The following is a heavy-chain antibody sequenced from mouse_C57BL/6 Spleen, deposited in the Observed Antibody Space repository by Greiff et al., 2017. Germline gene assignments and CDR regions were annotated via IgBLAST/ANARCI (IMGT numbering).Heavy chain of an antibody. J-gene: IGHJ4*01. Sequence: EVKLVESGGGLVQPGGSLSLSCAASGFTFTDYYMSWVRQPPGKALEWLGFIRNKANGYTTEYSASVKGRFTISRDNSQSILYLQMNALRAEDSATYYCARSYSNYVLYAMDYWGQGTSVTVSS. CDR3: ARSYSNYVLYAMDY. V-gene: IGHV7-3*01. CDR2: IRNKANGYTT. D-gene: IGHD2-5*01. CDR1: GFTFTDYY.